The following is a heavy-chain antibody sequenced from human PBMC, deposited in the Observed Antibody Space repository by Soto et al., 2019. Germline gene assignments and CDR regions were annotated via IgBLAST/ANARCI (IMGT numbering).Heavy chain of an antibody. CDR1: GFTFSSYA. J-gene: IGHJ6*02. D-gene: IGHD2-2*01. V-gene: IGHV3-23*01. CDR3: AKDQLDCSSTSCDSYYYYGMDV. CDR2: ISGSGGST. Sequence: EVQLLESEGGLVQPGGSLRLSCAASGFTFSSYAMSWVRQAPGKGLEWVSAISGSGGSTYYADSVKGRFTISRDNFENTLYLQMNSLRAEDSAVYYCAKDQLDCSSTSCDSYYYYGMDVWGQGTTVTVSS.